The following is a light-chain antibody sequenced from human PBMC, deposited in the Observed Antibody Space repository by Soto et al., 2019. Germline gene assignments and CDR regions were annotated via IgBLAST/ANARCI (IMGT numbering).Light chain of an antibody. V-gene: IGLV2-8*02. CDR3: KSYAGSNTYV. CDR2: EVV. J-gene: IGLJ1*01. CDR1: KNDIGVYDF. Sequence: SALTHPPSASRSPGQSVTISCTGTKNDIGVYDFVSWYQHHPGKAPRLIIYEVVQRPSGVPDRFSGSKSGNTASLTVSGLQAADEADYFCKSYAGSNTYVFGSGTKVNVL.